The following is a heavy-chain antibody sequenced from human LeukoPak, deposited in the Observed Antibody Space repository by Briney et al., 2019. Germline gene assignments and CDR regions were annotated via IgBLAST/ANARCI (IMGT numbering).Heavy chain of an antibody. D-gene: IGHD3-22*01. CDR1: GFTFSSYA. Sequence: GGSLRLSCAASGFTFSSYAMSWVRQAPGKGLEWVSAISGSGGSTYYADSVKGRFTISRDNSKNTLYLQMNSPRAEDTAVYYCAKGVRYYYDTYYFDYWGQGTLVTVSS. J-gene: IGHJ4*02. CDR2: ISGSGGST. V-gene: IGHV3-23*01. CDR3: AKGVRYYYDTYYFDY.